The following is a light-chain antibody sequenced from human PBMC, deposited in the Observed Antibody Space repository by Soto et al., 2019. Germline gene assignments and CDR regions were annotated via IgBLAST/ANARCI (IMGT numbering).Light chain of an antibody. V-gene: IGKV3-20*01. CDR1: ESVDCTY. CDR2: GSS. J-gene: IGKJ4*01. CDR3: QHYGSSLLT. Sequence: EIVLTQSPGTLSLSPGERATLSCRASESVDCTYVAWYQQKVGQAPSLDIYGSSSRATGGPYRFRGSGSGPYLTLTSVILEPEDFAMYFCQHYGSSLLTFGGGTRGDIK.